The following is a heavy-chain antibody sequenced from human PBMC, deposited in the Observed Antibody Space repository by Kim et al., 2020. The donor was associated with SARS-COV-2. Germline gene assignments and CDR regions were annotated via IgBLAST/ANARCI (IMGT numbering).Heavy chain of an antibody. V-gene: IGHV3-23*01. J-gene: IGHJ4*02. CDR2: ISGGGGST. Sequence: GGSLRLSCVTSGFTFSSYGMSWVRQAPGKGLEWVSAISGGGGSTYYADSVKGRFTISRDNSKNTLYLQMNSLRAEDTAVYYCAKDTPRYSSSWMGDYWGQGTLVTVSS. D-gene: IGHD6-13*01. CDR3: AKDTPRYSSSWMGDY. CDR1: GFTFSSYG.